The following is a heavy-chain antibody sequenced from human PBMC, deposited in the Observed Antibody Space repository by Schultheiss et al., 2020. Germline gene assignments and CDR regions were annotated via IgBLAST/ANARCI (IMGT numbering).Heavy chain of an antibody. V-gene: IGHV4-59*12. D-gene: IGHD2-2*01. Sequence: SQPLSLTCTVSGDSISNYFWSWIRQPPGKRLEWLGYIYYSGITNYNPSLKSRVTISVDTSKNQFSLKLSSVTAADTAVYYCARESSSTSREGYYYYGMDVWGQGTTVTVSS. CDR2: IYYSGIT. J-gene: IGHJ6*02. CDR3: ARESSSTSREGYYYYGMDV. CDR1: GDSISNYF.